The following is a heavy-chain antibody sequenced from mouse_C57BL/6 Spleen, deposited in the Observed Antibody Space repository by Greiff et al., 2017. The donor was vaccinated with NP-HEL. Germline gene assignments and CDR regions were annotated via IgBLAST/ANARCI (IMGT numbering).Heavy chain of an antibody. V-gene: IGHV1-69*01. CDR2: IDPSDSYT. CDR1: GYTFTSYW. CDR3: ARIGMGSAY. J-gene: IGHJ3*01. Sequence: QVQLQQPGAELVMPGASVKLSCKASGYTFTSYWMHWVKQRPGQGLEWIGEIDPSDSYTNYNQKFKGKSTLNVDKSSSTAYMQLSSLTSEDSAVYYCARIGMGSAYWGQGTLVTVSA.